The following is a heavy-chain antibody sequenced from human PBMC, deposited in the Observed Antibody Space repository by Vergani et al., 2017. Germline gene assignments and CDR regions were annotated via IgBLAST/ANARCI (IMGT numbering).Heavy chain of an antibody. J-gene: IGHJ6*02. Sequence: QVQLVQSGAEVKKPGASVKVSCKASGYTFTSYGISWVRQAPGQGLEWMGWISAYNGNTNYAQKLQGRVTMTTDTSTSTAYMELRSLRSDDTAVYYCARVPAAINYYYYYGMDVWGQGTTVTVSS. CDR1: GYTFTSYG. V-gene: IGHV1-18*01. CDR2: ISAYNGNT. D-gene: IGHD2-2*02. CDR3: ARVPAAINYYYYYGMDV.